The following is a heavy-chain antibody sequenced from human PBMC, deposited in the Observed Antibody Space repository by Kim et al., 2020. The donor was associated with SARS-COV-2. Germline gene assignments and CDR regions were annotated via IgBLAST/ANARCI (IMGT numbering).Heavy chain of an antibody. CDR3: ARDRCLPGATCHYYYGVDV. CDR2: VAYDGTNK. Sequence: WGSLRLSCAASGFTFSSHPMHWVRQAPGKGLEWVAAVAYDGTNKYYADFVEGRFTISRDNSRNTLYLQMHSLRIEDTAMYYCARDRCLPGATCHYYYGVDVWGQGTTVTVSS. CDR1: GFTFSSHP. D-gene: IGHD2-2*01. V-gene: IGHV3-30-3*01. J-gene: IGHJ6*02.